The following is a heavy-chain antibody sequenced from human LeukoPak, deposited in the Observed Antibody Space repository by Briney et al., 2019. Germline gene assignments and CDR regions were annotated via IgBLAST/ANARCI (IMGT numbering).Heavy chain of an antibody. CDR1: GGSFSGYY. CDR3: ARAWAAAGDFDY. D-gene: IGHD6-13*01. J-gene: IGHJ4*02. Sequence: SETLSLTCAVYGGSFSGYYWSWIRQPPGKGLEWIGEINHSGSTNYNPSLKSRVTIPVDTSKNQFSLKLSSVTAADTAVYYCARAWAAAGDFDYWGQGTLVTVSS. V-gene: IGHV4-34*01. CDR2: INHSGST.